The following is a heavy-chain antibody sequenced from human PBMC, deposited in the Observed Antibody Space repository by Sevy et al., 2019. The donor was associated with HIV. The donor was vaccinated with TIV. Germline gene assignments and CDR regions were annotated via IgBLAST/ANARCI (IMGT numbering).Heavy chain of an antibody. V-gene: IGHV3-11*01. CDR1: GFTFSDYY. Sequence: GGSLRLSCAASGFTFSDYYMSWIRQAPGKGLEWVSYISSSGSTIYYADSVKGGFTISRDNAKNSLYLQMNSLRAEDTAVYYCARDLFASVYSSGIDAFDIWGQGTMVTVSS. J-gene: IGHJ3*02. CDR3: ARDLFASVYSSGIDAFDI. D-gene: IGHD6-19*01. CDR2: ISSSGSTI.